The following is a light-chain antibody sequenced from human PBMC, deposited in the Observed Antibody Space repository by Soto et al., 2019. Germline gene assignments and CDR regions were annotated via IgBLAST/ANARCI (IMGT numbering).Light chain of an antibody. V-gene: IGKV1-5*01. Sequence: DIQMSQSPSTLSASVGDRVTITCRASQSISNWLAWYQQKPGKAPKLLIYDASSLDSGVPSRFSGSGSGTEFTLTISSLQPDDFATYYCQQYNSYSPWTFGQGTKVDI. CDR2: DAS. J-gene: IGKJ1*01. CDR1: QSISNW. CDR3: QQYNSYSPWT.